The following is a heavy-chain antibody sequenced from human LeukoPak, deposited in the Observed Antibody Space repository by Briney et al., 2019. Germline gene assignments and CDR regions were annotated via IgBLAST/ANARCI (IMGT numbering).Heavy chain of an antibody. D-gene: IGHD2-21*01. CDR3: ARGYLSLSAFDI. CDR2: INWNGGST. V-gene: IGHV3-20*04. J-gene: IGHJ3*02. Sequence: QSGGSLRLSCAASGFTFDDYGMSWVRQAPGKGLEWVSGINWNGGSTGYADSVKGRFTISRDNAKNSLYLQMNSLRAEDTALYYSARGYLSLSAFDIWGQGTMVTVSS. CDR1: GFTFDDYG.